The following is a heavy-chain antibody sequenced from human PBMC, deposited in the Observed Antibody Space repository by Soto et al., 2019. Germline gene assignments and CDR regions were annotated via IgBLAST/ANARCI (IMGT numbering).Heavy chain of an antibody. CDR3: AASNCGVVTPFDY. D-gene: IGHD3-3*01. CDR2: IYYSGST. Sequence: PSETLSLTCAVYGGSFSGYYWSWIRQPPGRGLEWIGYIYYSGSTNYNPSLKSRVTISVDASKNQFSLKLSSVTAADTAVYYCAASNCGVVTPFDYWGQGTLVTVSS. CDR1: GGSFSGYY. V-gene: IGHV4-59*01. J-gene: IGHJ4*02.